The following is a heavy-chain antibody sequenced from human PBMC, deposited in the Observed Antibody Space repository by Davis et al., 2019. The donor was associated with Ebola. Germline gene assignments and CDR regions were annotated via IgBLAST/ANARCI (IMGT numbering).Heavy chain of an antibody. CDR1: GFSLRTSGMG. J-gene: IGHJ4*02. Sequence: SGPTLVKPTQTLTLTCTFSGFSLRTSGMGVGWIRQPPGKALEWLALLYWDDDKRYRPSLKSRLTITKDTSKNQVVLTMINMDPVDTATYYCAHRLGRFGEWNFDYWGLGTLVTVSS. CDR3: AHRLGRFGEWNFDY. CDR2: LYWDDDK. D-gene: IGHD3-10*01. V-gene: IGHV2-5*02.